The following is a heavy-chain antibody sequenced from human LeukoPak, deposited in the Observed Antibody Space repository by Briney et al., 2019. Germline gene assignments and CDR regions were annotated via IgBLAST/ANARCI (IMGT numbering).Heavy chain of an antibody. J-gene: IGHJ4*02. CDR3: ARDLGYGDLDY. D-gene: IGHD4-17*01. CDR2: INTDGRST. Sequence: GGSLRLSCAASGFTFSSYWMHWVRQVPGKGLVWVSRINTDGRSTRYADSVKGRFTISRDNAKNTLYLRMNSLRAEDTAVYYCARDLGYGDLDYWGQGTLVTVSS. CDR1: GFTFSSYW. V-gene: IGHV3-74*01.